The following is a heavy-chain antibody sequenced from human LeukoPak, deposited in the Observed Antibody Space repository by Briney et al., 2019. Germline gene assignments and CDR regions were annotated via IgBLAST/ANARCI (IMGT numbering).Heavy chain of an antibody. D-gene: IGHD3-22*01. CDR3: ARGDYNDGAGYLDH. Sequence: SQTLSLTCTVSGGSISSGGYYWSWLRQHPGKGLEWIGYIYYSGSTYYNPSLDSRVTISVDTSKNQFSLKLSAVTAADTAVYYCARGDYNDGAGYLDHWGQGTLVPVSS. J-gene: IGHJ5*02. V-gene: IGHV4-30-4*08. CDR2: IYYSGST. CDR1: GGSISSGGYY.